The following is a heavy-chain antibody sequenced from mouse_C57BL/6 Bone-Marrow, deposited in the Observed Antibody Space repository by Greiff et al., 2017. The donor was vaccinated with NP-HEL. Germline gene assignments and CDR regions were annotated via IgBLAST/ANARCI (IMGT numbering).Heavy chain of an antibody. V-gene: IGHV1-69*01. D-gene: IGHD1-1*01. CDR3: ARVVTTVVSYFDY. J-gene: IGHJ2*01. CDR2: IDPSDSYT. Sequence: QVQLQQPGAELVMPGASVKLSCKASGYTFTSYWMHWVKQRPGQGLEWIGEIDPSDSYTNYNQKFKGKSTLTVDKSSSTAYMQLSSLTSEDSAVYYCARVVTTVVSYFDYRGQGTTLTVSS. CDR1: GYTFTSYW.